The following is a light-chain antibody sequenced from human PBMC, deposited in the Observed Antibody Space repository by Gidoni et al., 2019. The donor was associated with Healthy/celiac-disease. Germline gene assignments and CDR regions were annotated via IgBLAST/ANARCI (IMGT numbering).Light chain of an antibody. CDR3: QQYGSSLYT. V-gene: IGKV3-20*01. CDR2: GAS. J-gene: IGKJ2*01. CDR1: QSVSSSY. Sequence: FVLPHSPGPLSLSPGERATLSCRASQSVSSSYLAWYQQKPGQAPRLLSYGASSRATGIPDRFSGSGSGTDFTLTISRLEPEDFAVYYCQQYGSSLYTFGQGTKLEIK.